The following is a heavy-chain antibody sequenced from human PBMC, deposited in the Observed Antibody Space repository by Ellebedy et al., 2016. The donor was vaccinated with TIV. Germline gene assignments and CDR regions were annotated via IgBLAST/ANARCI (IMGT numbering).Heavy chain of an antibody. V-gene: IGHV4-39*07. J-gene: IGHJ6*02. D-gene: IGHD3-10*01. CDR2: INHSGST. CDR1: GGSISSGGYY. Sequence: SETLSLXXTVSGGSISSGGYYWSWIRPPAGKGLEWIGEINHSGSTNYNPSLKSRVTISVDTSKNQFSLKLSSVTAADTAVYYCARVEHYYGSGSRSGGMDVWGQGTTVTVSS. CDR3: ARVEHYYGSGSRSGGMDV.